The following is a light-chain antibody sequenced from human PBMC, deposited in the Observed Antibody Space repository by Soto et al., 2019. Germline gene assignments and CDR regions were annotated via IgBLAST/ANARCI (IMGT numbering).Light chain of an antibody. V-gene: IGLV2-8*01. CDR1: SSDVGHSNF. J-gene: IGLJ1*01. CDR3: NAQADNGKHV. CDR2: EVS. Sequence: QSALTQPPSASGSPGQSVTISCTGSSSDVGHSNFVSWYQQHPGKGPKLIIYEVSTRPSGVPDRFAGSKSGNTASLSVSGLQDEDEADYFCNAQADNGKHVFGTGTKLTVL.